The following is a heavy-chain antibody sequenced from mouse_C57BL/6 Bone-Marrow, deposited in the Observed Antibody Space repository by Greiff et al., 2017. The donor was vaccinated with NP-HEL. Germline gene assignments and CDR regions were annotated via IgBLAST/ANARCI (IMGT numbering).Heavy chain of an antibody. CDR2: IDPETGGT. Sequence: QVQLKESGAELVRPGASVTLSCKASGYTFTDYEMHWVKQTPVHGLEWIGAIDPETGGTAYNQKFKGKAILTADKSSSTAYMELRSLTSEDSAVYYCTRRGGYDENYAMDYWGQGTSVTVSS. V-gene: IGHV1-15*01. CDR1: GYTFTDYE. CDR3: TRRGGYDENYAMDY. J-gene: IGHJ4*01. D-gene: IGHD2-2*01.